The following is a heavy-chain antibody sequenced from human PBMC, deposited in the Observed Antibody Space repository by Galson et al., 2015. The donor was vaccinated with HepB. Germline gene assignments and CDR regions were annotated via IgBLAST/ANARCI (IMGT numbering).Heavy chain of an antibody. D-gene: IGHD6-13*01. V-gene: IGHV3-33*06. CDR3: AKSLVAPAGIAYYYYTMDV. CDR2: MWYDESDK. J-gene: IGHJ6*02. Sequence: SLRLSCAVSGFTFNNCGMHWVRQAPGKGLEWLAVMWYDESDKYYADSVRGRFTISRDNFKNTLYLQMNSLRGEDTAVYYCAKSLVAPAGIAYYYYTMDVWPRDHGHRLL. CDR1: GFTFNNCG.